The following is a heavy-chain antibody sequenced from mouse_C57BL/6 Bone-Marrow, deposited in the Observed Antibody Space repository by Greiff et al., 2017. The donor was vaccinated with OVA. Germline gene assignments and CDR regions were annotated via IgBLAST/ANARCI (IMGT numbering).Heavy chain of an antibody. J-gene: IGHJ3*01. V-gene: IGHV1-18*01. Sequence: VQLQQSGPELVKPGASVKIPCKASGYTFTDYNMDWVKQSHGKSLEWIGDINPNNGGNIYNQKFKGKATLTVDKSSSTAYMELRSLTSEDTAVYYCARHDYLAWFAYWGQGTLVTVSA. CDR3: ARHDYLAWFAY. D-gene: IGHD2-4*01. CDR2: INPNNGGN. CDR1: GYTFTDYN.